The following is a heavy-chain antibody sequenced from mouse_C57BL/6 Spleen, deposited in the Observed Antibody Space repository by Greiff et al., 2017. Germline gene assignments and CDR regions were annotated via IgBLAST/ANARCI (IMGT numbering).Heavy chain of an antibody. Sequence: EVHLVESGGGLVQPGGSLSLSCAASGFTFTDYYMSWVRQPPGKALEWLGFIRNKANGYTTEYSASVKGRFTISRDNSQSILYLQMNALRAEDSATYDCASSTGVEDYWYFDGWGTGTTVTVSS. D-gene: IGHD1-1*01. CDR1: GFTFTDYY. CDR3: ASSTGVEDYWYFDG. CDR2: IRNKANGYTT. J-gene: IGHJ1*03. V-gene: IGHV7-3*01.